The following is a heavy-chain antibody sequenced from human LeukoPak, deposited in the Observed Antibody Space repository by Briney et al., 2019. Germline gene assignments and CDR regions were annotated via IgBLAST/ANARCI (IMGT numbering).Heavy chain of an antibody. CDR2: ISYDGSNK. V-gene: IGHV3-30*18. D-gene: IGHD2-8*01. CDR3: AKEVRPTNGALDN. CDR1: GFTFGSYG. J-gene: IGHJ4*02. Sequence: PGRSLRLSCVGSGFTFGSYGMHWVRQAPGRGLEWVALISYDGSNKYYVDSVKGRFTISRDNSKNTLYLQMNSLRAEDTAVYYCAKEVRPTNGALDNWGRGTLVTVSS.